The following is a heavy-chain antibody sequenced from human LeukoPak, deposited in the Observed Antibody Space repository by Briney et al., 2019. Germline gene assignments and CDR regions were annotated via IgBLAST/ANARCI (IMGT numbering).Heavy chain of an antibody. J-gene: IGHJ4*02. Sequence: GGSLRLSCAASEFTFSSFWMNWVRQAPGKGLEWVGNINQDGTEKRYVGSVKGRFTISRDNAKNSLFLHMNSLSAEDTAVYYCARGSSGWTSPFDYWGQGTLVTVSS. CDR3: ARGSSGWTSPFDY. D-gene: IGHD6-19*01. V-gene: IGHV3-7*01. CDR1: EFTFSSFW. CDR2: INQDGTEK.